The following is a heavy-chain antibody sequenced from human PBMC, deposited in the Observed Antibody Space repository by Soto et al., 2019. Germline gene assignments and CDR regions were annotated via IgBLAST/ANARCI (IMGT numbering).Heavy chain of an antibody. Sequence: TETLSLTCTVPGVSISISDDYWGWIRQPPGKGLEWIGSIYYSGSTYYNPSLKSRVTISEDTSKNQFSLKLSSVTAADTAVYYCARRYGKNAFDIWGQGTMVT. D-gene: IGHD5-18*01. J-gene: IGHJ3*02. V-gene: IGHV4-39*07. CDR2: IYYSGST. CDR1: GVSISISDDY. CDR3: ARRYGKNAFDI.